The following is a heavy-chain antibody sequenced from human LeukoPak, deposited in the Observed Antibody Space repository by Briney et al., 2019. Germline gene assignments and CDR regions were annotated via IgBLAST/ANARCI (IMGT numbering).Heavy chain of an antibody. D-gene: IGHD4-17*01. J-gene: IGHJ4*02. CDR3: ARASPDDYGDYESC. V-gene: IGHV4-31*03. CDR2: IYYSGST. CDR1: GGSISSGGYY. Sequence: SQTLSLTCTVSGGSISSGGYYWTWIRQHPGKGLEWIGYIYYSGSTHYNPPLKSRLTISVDTSKNQFSPKLTSVTAADTAVYYCARASPDDYGDYESCWGQGTLVTVSS.